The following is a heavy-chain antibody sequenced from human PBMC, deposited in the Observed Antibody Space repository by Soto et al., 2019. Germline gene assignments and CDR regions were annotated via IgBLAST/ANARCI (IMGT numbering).Heavy chain of an antibody. V-gene: IGHV4-34*01. J-gene: IGHJ4*02. CDR2: INHSGST. Sequence: SETLSLTCAVYGGSFSGYYWSWIRQPPGKGLEWIGEINHSGSTNYNPSLKSRVTISVDTSKNQFSLKLSSVTAADTAVYYCARGIAVAGTDYWGQGTLVTVSS. D-gene: IGHD6-19*01. CDR3: ARGIAVAGTDY. CDR1: GGSFSGYY.